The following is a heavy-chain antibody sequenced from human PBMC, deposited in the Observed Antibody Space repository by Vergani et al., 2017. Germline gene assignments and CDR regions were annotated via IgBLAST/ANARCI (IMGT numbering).Heavy chain of an antibody. CDR1: GGTFSSYA. J-gene: IGHJ5*02. D-gene: IGHD6-19*01. CDR2: IIPILGIA. V-gene: IGHV1-69*04. Sequence: QVQLVQSGAEVKKPGSSVKVSCKASGGTFSSYAISWVRQAPGQGLEWMGRIIPILGIANYAQKFQGRVTSTADKSTSTAYMELSSLRSEDTAVYYWAALSSGWYMAEDWFDPWGQGTLVTVSS. CDR3: AALSSGWYMAEDWFDP.